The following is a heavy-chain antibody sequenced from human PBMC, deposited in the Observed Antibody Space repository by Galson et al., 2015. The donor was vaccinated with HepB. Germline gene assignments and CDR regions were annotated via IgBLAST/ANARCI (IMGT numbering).Heavy chain of an antibody. Sequence: SVKVSCKASGFTFTSSAVQWVRQARGQRLEWIGWIVVGSGNTNYAQKFQERVTITRDMSTSTAYMELSSLRSEDTAVYYCAADWQWLVHDYYYMDVWGKGTTVTVSS. CDR1: GFTFTSSA. D-gene: IGHD6-19*01. CDR2: IVVGSGNT. CDR3: AADWQWLVHDYYYMDV. V-gene: IGHV1-58*01. J-gene: IGHJ6*03.